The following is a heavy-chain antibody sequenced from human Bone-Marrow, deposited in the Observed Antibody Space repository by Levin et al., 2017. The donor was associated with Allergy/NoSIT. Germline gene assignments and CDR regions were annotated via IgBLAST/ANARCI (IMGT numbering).Heavy chain of an antibody. J-gene: IGHJ6*02. CDR2: ISAYNGNT. Sequence: ASVKVSCKASGYTFTSYGISWVRQAPGQGLEWMGWISAYNGNTNYAQKLQGRVTMTTDTSTSTAYMELRSLRSDDTAVYYCARDGGAPDTAMARGLYGMDVWGQGTTVTVSS. V-gene: IGHV1-18*01. CDR3: ARDGGAPDTAMARGLYGMDV. D-gene: IGHD5-18*01. CDR1: GYTFTSYG.